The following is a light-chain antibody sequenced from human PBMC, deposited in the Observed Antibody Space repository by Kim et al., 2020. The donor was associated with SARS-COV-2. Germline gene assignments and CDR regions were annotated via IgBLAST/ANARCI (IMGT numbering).Light chain of an antibody. V-gene: IGKV3-20*01. CDR2: GAS. CDR3: QQYVSSPVT. J-gene: IGKJ4*01. Sequence: PGERATLSCRASQSVSGSHLAWYHQRPGQAPRLLIYGASSRATGIPDRFSGSGSGTDFTLTITRLEPEDFAVYYCQQYVSSPVTFGGGTKV. CDR1: QSVSGSH.